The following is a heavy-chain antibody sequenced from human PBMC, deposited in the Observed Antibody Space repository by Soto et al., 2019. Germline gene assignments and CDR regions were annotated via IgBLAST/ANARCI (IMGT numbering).Heavy chain of an antibody. CDR2: IIPNNGTT. CDR1: GGTFSGDA. J-gene: IGHJ5*02. V-gene: IGHV1-18*01. D-gene: IGHD6-13*01. CDR3: ARDPSGYSSSWYEYWFDP. Sequence: ASVKVSCKASGGTFSGDAIGWVRQAPGQGLEWMGGIIPNNGTTNYAQKLQGRVTITTDTSTSTAYMELRSLRSDDTAVYYCARDPSGYSSSWYEYWFDPWGQGTLVTVSS.